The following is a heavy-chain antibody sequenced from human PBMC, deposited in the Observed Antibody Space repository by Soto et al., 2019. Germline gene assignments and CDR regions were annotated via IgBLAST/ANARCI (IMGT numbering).Heavy chain of an antibody. CDR3: AGVRVGCCNGGKCPGWFDP. J-gene: IGHJ5*02. D-gene: IGHD2-15*01. Sequence: PGGSLRLSCAASRFTVGSTSMSWACQAPGMGLEWVSVIYSGGSTFYADSVKGRFTISTDKAKNTLYLQMSSLRAEDTAQYYCAGVRVGCCNGGKCPGWFDPWGHGT. V-gene: IGHV3-66*01. CDR1: RFTVGSTS. CDR2: IYSGGST.